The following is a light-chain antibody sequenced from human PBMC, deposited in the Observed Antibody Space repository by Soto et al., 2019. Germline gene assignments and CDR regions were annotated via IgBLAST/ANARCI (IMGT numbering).Light chain of an antibody. Sequence: NFMLTQPHSVSESPGKTVTISCTRSSGSIASNYVQWYQQRPGSAPTTVIYEDNQRPSGVPDRFPGSIDSSSNSASLTISGLKTEDEADYYCQSYDSSNHGVFGSGTQLTVL. V-gene: IGLV6-57*03. CDR1: SGSIASNY. CDR3: QSYDSSNHGV. J-gene: IGLJ6*01. CDR2: EDN.